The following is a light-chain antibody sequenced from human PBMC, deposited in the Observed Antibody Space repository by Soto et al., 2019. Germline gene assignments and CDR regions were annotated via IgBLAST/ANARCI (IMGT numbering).Light chain of an antibody. Sequence: VLTQSPGTLSLSPGERATLSCRASQSVSGSQLAWYQQKPGQPPRLLIYGASSRAAGIPDRFSGSGSGTDFTLTINSLEPEDFAVYYCQQYVTSRRTFGPGTKVDIK. CDR3: QQYVTSRRT. V-gene: IGKV3-20*01. CDR1: QSVSGSQ. J-gene: IGKJ1*01. CDR2: GAS.